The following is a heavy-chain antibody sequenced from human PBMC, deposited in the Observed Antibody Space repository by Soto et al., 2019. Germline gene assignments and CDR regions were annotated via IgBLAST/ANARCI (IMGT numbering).Heavy chain of an antibody. D-gene: IGHD2-2*02. Sequence: SVKVSCKASGGTFSSYAISWVRQAPGQGLEWMGGIIPIFGTANYAQKFQGRVTITADGSTSTAYMELSSLRSEDTAVYYCARDNCSSTSCYTESAFDIWGQGTMVTVSS. V-gene: IGHV1-69*13. CDR1: GGTFSSYA. CDR2: IIPIFGTA. CDR3: ARDNCSSTSCYTESAFDI. J-gene: IGHJ3*02.